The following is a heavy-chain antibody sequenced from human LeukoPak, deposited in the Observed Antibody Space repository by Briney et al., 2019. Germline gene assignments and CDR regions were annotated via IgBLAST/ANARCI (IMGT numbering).Heavy chain of an antibody. CDR2: ISNDLSTI. CDR3: AKTGSSSWGYFDY. V-gene: IGHV3-48*04. D-gene: IGHD6-13*01. CDR1: GFNFSDSR. J-gene: IGHJ4*02. Sequence: GGSLRLSCAASGFNFSDSRMVWVRQAPGKGLEWISYISNDLSTIHYAASVKGRFTISRDNARNSLYLQMDSLRAEDTAVYYCAKTGSSSWGYFDYWGQGTLVTVSS.